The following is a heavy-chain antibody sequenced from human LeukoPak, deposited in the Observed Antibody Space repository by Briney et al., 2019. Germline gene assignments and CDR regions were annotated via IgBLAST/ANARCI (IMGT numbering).Heavy chain of an antibody. V-gene: IGHV1-2*04. CDR1: GYTFTGDY. CDR3: AREGDYGDAFDI. CDR2: INPNSGGT. J-gene: IGHJ3*02. Sequence: ASVKVSCKASGYTFTGDYMHWVRQAPGQGLEWVGWINPNSGGTNYAQKFQGWVTMTRDTSISTAYMELSRLRSDDTAVYFCAREGDYGDAFDIWGQGTMVTVSS. D-gene: IGHD4-17*01.